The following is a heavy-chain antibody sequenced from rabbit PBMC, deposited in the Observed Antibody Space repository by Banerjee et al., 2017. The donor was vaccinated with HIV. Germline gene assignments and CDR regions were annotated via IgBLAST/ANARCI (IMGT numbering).Heavy chain of an antibody. CDR1: GFSFSSSYW. J-gene: IGHJ4*01. V-gene: IGHV1S45*01. D-gene: IGHD6-1*01. CDR2: IATGDGTS. CDR3: AREDAYTGYPYPTKL. Sequence: QEQLEESGGDLVKPEGSLTLTCTASGFSFSSSYWMCWVRQAPGKGLEWIGCIATGDGTSYYASWAKGRFTISKTSSTTVTLQMTSLTAADTATYFCAREDAYTGYPYPTKLWGPGTLVTVS.